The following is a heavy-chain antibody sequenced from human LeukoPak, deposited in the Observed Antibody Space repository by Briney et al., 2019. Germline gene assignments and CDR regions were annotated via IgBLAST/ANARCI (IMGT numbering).Heavy chain of an antibody. V-gene: IGHV3-15*01. Sequence: GGSLRLSCAGAGFIFTDVWMSWVRQAPGKGLEWVGRIKSKSDGGTIDYAAPVKGRITVSRDDSRKTLSLELNNLKTEDTGVYYCTTDLDYWGQGTLATVSS. J-gene: IGHJ4*02. CDR2: IKSKSDGGTI. CDR1: GFIFTDVW. CDR3: TTDLDY.